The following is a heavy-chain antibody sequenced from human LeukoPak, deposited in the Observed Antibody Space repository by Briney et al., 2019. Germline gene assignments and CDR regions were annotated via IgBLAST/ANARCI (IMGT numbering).Heavy chain of an antibody. CDR1: GFTFSDYY. CDR3: AREDCSSTSCYQIDY. CDR2: ISSSSSYT. Sequence: GGSLRLSCAASGFTFSDYYMSWIRQAPGKGLEWVSYISSSSSYTNYADSVKGRFTISRDNAKNSLYLQMNSLRAEDTAVYYCAREDCSSTSCYQIDYWGQGTLVTVSS. D-gene: IGHD2-2*01. V-gene: IGHV3-11*05. J-gene: IGHJ4*02.